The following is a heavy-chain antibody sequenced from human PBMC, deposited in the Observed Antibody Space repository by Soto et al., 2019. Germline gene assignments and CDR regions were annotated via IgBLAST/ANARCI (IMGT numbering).Heavy chain of an antibody. V-gene: IGHV4-59*01. CDR3: VRHYSGSGNYYNGLPYYYYGLDV. D-gene: IGHD3-10*01. CDR2: FSYSGGT. Sequence: SETLSLTCSVSGDSISRYYWSWIRQPPGQGLEWIGYFSYSGGTISNPSLKSRVTGSGDTSKNQLSLKLRSMTTADTAVYYCVRHYSGSGNYYNGLPYYYYGLDVWGRGTSVTVSS. CDR1: GDSISRYY. J-gene: IGHJ6*02.